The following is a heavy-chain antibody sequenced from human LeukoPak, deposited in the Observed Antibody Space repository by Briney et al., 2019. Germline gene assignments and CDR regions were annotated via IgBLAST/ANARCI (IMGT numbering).Heavy chain of an antibody. Sequence: SETLSLTCTVSGGSISSYYWGWIRQPAGKGLEWIGRIYTSGSTNYNPSLKSRVTMSVDTSKNQFSLKLSSVTAADTAVYYCARDGGDSSGFYNWFDPWGQGTLVTVSS. CDR2: IYTSGST. V-gene: IGHV4-4*07. J-gene: IGHJ5*02. D-gene: IGHD3-22*01. CDR1: GGSISSYY. CDR3: ARDGGDSSGFYNWFDP.